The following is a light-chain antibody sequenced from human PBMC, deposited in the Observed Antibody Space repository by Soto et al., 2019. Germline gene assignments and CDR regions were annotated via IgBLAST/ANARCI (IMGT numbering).Light chain of an antibody. V-gene: IGLV2-8*01. CDR1: SSDVGGYNY. CDR2: EVT. CDR3: SSYAGSNFVV. Sequence: QSALTQPPSASGSPGQSVTISCTGTSSDVGGYNYVSWYQQHPGKAPKLMIYEVTKRPSGVPDRFSGSKSDNTASLPVSGLQAEDEADYYCSSYAGSNFVVFGGGTKLTVL. J-gene: IGLJ2*01.